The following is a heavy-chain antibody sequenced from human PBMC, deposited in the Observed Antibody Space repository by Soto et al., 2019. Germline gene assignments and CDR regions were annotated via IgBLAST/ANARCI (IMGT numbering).Heavy chain of an antibody. CDR1: GGSISSSSYY. D-gene: IGHD6-25*01. CDR3: ARDRAAGPFDY. Sequence: SETLSLTCTVSGGSISSSSYYWGWIRQPPGKGLEWIGSIYYSGSTYYNPSLKGRFTISRDNAKNSLYLQMNSLRAEDTAVYYCARDRAAGPFDYWGQGTLVTVSS. V-gene: IGHV4-39*02. CDR2: IYYSGST. J-gene: IGHJ4*02.